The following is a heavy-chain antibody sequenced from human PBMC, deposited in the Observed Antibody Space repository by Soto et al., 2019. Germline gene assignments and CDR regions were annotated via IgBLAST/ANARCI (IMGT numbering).Heavy chain of an antibody. V-gene: IGHV1-69*13. D-gene: IGHD4-17*01. CDR2: IIPIFGTA. CDR3: ARGMTTSNWFDP. Sequence: WASVEVSCKASGGTFSSYAISWVRQAPGQGLEWMGGIIPIFGTANYAQKFQGRVTITADESTSTAYMELSSLRSEDTAVYYCARGMTTSNWFDPWGQGTLVTVSS. J-gene: IGHJ5*02. CDR1: GGTFSSYA.